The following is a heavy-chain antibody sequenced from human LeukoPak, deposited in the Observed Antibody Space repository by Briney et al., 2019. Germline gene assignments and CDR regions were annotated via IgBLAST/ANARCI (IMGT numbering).Heavy chain of an antibody. J-gene: IGHJ4*02. V-gene: IGHV4-59*01. CDR2: IYYSGST. D-gene: IGHD5-18*01. CDR1: GGSISSYY. CDR3: ARSEWIQLWLFDY. Sequence: SETLSLTCTVSGGSISSYYWSWIRHPPGKGLELIGYIYYSGSTNYNPSLKSRVTISVDTSKNQFSLKLSSVTAADTAVYYCARSEWIQLWLFDYWGQGTLVTVSS.